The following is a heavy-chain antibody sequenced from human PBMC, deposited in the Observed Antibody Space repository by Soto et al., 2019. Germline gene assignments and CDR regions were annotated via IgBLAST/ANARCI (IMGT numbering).Heavy chain of an antibody. CDR3: AKGATIFGVPPGAFDI. D-gene: IGHD3-3*01. J-gene: IGHJ3*02. Sequence: GGSLRLSCAASGFTFSSYAMSWVRQAPGKGLEWVSAISGSGGSTYYADSVKGRFTISRDNSKNTLYLQMNSLRAEDTAVYYCAKGATIFGVPPGAFDIWGQGTMVTVSS. CDR2: ISGSGGST. CDR1: GFTFSSYA. V-gene: IGHV3-23*01.